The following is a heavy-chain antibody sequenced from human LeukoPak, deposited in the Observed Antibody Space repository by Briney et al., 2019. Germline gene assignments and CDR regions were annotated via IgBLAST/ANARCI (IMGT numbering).Heavy chain of an antibody. CDR2: INPSAGST. J-gene: IGHJ4*02. V-gene: IGHV1-46*01. CDR3: ARWTGTTGLDY. D-gene: IGHD1-1*01. CDR1: GYSFSSYY. Sequence: ASVKVSCKASGYSFSSYYMHWVRQAPGQGLEWMGIINPSAGSTTYAQKFRDRVTMTRDTSTTTVYMELSSLKSEDTAVYYCARWTGTTGLDYWGQGTLVTVSS.